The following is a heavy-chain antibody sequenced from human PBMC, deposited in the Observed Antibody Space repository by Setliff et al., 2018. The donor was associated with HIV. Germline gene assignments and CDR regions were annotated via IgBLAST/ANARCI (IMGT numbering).Heavy chain of an antibody. CDR3: ARGGCSSTSCYNYYYYGMEV. CDR2: IYYSGST. J-gene: IGHJ6*02. Sequence: PSETLSLTCTVSGGSISSGDYYWSWLRQPPGKGLEWIGYIYYSGSTYYNPSLKSRVTISVDTSKNQFTLKLSSVTAADTAVYYCARGGCSSTSCYNYYYYGMEVWGQGTTVTVSS. CDR1: GGSISSGDYY. D-gene: IGHD2-2*01. V-gene: IGHV4-30-4*08.